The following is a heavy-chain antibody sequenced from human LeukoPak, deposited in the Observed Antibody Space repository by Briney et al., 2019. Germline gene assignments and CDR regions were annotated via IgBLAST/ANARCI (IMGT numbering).Heavy chain of an antibody. Sequence: PGGSLTLPCAVSECTLSSCAMNWIRQAPGKGLEWVSTISDRWTNYADSVKGRFTISRDDSQNTLFQQMNSLRVEDTAIYYCARDWDYGNTSGMRCYSGQRTLVTVSS. V-gene: IGHV3-23*01. J-gene: IGHJ4*02. D-gene: IGHD4-17*01. CDR3: ARDWDYGNTSGMRCY. CDR1: ECTLSSCA. CDR2: ISDRWT.